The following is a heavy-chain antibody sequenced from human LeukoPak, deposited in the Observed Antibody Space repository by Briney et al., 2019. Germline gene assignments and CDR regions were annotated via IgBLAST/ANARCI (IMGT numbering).Heavy chain of an antibody. V-gene: IGHV3-7*01. J-gene: IGHJ6*02. CDR2: IKEDGSVK. CDR1: GFTFSIYW. Sequence: EGSLRLSCAASGFTFSIYWMTWVRQAPGKGLEWVANIKEDGSVKYYVDSVKGRFTISRDNAKKSLYLQMNNLRGEDTAVYFCARRWKLSLDVWGQGTTVTVSS. D-gene: IGHD5-24*01. CDR3: ARRWKLSLDV.